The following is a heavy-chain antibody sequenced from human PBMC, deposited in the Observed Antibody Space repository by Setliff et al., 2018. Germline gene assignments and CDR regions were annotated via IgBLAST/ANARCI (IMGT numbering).Heavy chain of an antibody. D-gene: IGHD2-2*01. CDR3: ARDPSLYCSSTSCSPHWFDP. Sequence: ASVKVSCKASGYTFTSYGISWVRQAPGQGLEWMGWISAYNGNTNYAQKLQGRVTMTTDTSTSTAYMELRSLRSDNTAVYYCARDPSLYCSSTSCSPHWFDPWG. V-gene: IGHV1-18*01. CDR2: ISAYNGNT. CDR1: GYTFTSYG. J-gene: IGHJ5*02.